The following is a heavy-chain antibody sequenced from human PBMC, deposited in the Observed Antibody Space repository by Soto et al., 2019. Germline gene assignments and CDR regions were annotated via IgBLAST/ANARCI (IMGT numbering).Heavy chain of an antibody. CDR1: GGSISSYY. CDR3: ARLLWSRGDWFDP. J-gene: IGHJ5*02. CDR2: IYYSGST. Sequence: QVQLQESGPGLVKPSETLSLTCTVSGGSISSYYWSWIRQPPGKGLEWIEYIYYSGSTNYNPSLNSRVTISVDTSKNQLSLKLSSVTAADTAVYYCARLLWSRGDWFDPWGQGPLVTVSS. V-gene: IGHV4-59*08. D-gene: IGHD3-10*01.